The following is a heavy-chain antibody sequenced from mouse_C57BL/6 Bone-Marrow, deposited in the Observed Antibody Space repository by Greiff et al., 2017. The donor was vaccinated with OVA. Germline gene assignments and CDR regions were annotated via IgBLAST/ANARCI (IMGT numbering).Heavy chain of an antibody. CDR3: ARSGSSMDY. V-gene: IGHV1-9*01. D-gene: IGHD3-1*01. Sequence: QVQLQQSGAELMQPGASVKLSCKATGYTFTGYWLEWVNQTPGHGLEWIGEILPGSGSTNYNEKFKGKATFTADTSSNTAYMQLSSLTTEDSAIYYCARSGSSMDYWGQGTSVTVSS. CDR1: GYTFTGYW. CDR2: ILPGSGST. J-gene: IGHJ4*01.